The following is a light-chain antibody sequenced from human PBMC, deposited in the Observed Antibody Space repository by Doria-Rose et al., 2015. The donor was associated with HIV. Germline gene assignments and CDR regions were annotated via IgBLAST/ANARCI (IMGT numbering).Light chain of an antibody. Sequence: DIQVTQSPSSLSASVGDRVTITCRASQSTGSFLNWYQQKPGKAHKLLIYAASSLQNGVPPRFSGSGSGTDFTLIISSLQPEDFATYFCQQSYSTPLTFGGGTKVEIK. J-gene: IGKJ4*01. CDR1: QSTGSF. V-gene: IGKV1-39*01. CDR3: QQSYSTPLT. CDR2: AAS.